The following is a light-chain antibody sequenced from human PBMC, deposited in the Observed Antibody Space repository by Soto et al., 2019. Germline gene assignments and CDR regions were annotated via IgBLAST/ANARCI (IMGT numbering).Light chain of an antibody. J-gene: IGKJ1*01. Sequence: DIQMTQSPSTLSASVRGRVTITCRASQGISGWLAWYQQKAGKAPRLLIFDASSLMSGVPSRFSGSGYGTEFTLTINRLQPDDFATYYCQQYDSYWWTFGQGTKVDIK. V-gene: IGKV1-5*01. CDR1: QGISGW. CDR3: QQYDSYWWT. CDR2: DAS.